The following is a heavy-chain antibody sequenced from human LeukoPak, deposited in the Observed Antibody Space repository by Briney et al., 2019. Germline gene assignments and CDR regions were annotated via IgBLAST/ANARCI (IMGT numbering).Heavy chain of an antibody. Sequence: SGTLSLTCAVSGDSISNNYWWRWVRQFPGKGLEWIGEIYRSGSTNYNPSLKSRVTISVDTSKNQFSLKLSSVTAADTAVYYCARDPRLYSSSWYYYGMDVWGQGTTVTVSS. CDR1: GDSISNNYW. CDR2: IYRSGST. V-gene: IGHV4-4*02. D-gene: IGHD6-13*01. J-gene: IGHJ6*02. CDR3: ARDPRLYSSSWYYYGMDV.